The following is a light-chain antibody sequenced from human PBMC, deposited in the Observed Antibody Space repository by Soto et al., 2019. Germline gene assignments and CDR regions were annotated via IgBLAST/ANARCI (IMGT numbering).Light chain of an antibody. CDR1: QGITNN. J-gene: IGKJ1*01. CDR3: LQVNSYPWT. V-gene: IGKV1-17*03. CDR2: FAS. Sequence: DIQMTQSPSAMSASVGDRVTSTCRASQGITNNLAWFQQRPGQVPRRLIYFASTLQSGVPSRFSGSGSVTEFTLTIRGLETEDFATYYCLQVNSYPWTFGQGTNVEIK.